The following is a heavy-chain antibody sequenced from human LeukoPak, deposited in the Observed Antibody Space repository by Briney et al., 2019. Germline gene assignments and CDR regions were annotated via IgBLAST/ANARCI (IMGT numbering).Heavy chain of an antibody. V-gene: IGHV3-30-3*01. D-gene: IGHD6-19*01. J-gene: IGHJ4*02. CDR3: AKDWTVANGDY. CDR2: ISYDGSNK. CDR1: GFTFSSYA. Sequence: GGSLGLSCAASGFTFSSYAMHWVRQAPGKGLEWVAVISYDGSNKYYADSVKGRFTISRDNSKNTLYLQMNSLRAEDTAVYYCAKDWTVANGDYWGQGTLVTVSS.